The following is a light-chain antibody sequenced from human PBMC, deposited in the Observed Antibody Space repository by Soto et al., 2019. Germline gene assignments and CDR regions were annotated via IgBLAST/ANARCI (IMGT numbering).Light chain of an antibody. CDR1: QNVSSS. V-gene: IGKV3-15*01. CDR2: GAS. Sequence: EIVMTQSPATLSVSPGERVTLSCRASQNVSSSLAWYQQKPGQAPRLLIHGASTRATGIPARFSGSGSGIEFTLTISSLQSEDFAVYYCQQYNYWPPPITFGQGTRLEI. J-gene: IGKJ5*01. CDR3: QQYNYWPPPIT.